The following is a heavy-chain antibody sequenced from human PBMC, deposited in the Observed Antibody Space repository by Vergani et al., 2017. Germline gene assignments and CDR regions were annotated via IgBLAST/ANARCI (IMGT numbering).Heavy chain of an antibody. CDR3: ARLGITRSGREAPVFEN. J-gene: IGHJ4*02. CDR1: GFSFNTYG. D-gene: IGHD1-14*01. Sequence: QVQLVETGGGVVQPGGSLRLYCATSGFSFNTYGAHWVRQAPGKGLEWGAFIGYDGRIKYNVDSVKGRFTISRDNAKNSLYLQMNSLRDEDTAVYYCARLGITRSGREAPVFENWGQGTLVTVSS. CDR2: IGYDGRIK. V-gene: IGHV3-30*02.